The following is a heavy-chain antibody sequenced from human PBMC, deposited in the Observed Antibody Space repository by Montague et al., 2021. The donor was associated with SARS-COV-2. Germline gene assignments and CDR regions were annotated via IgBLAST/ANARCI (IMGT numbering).Heavy chain of an antibody. V-gene: IGHV4-59*01. Sequence: SETLSLTCTVSFGSISTYYWSWIRQPPGKGLEWIGFIFYNGSTKFNPSLKRRVSIPLDTSKNQFSLKLSSVTAADTAVYYCARQDAWAYCGDECYRGWFDSWGQGTLVTVSS. CDR2: IFYNGST. CDR3: ARQDAWAYCGDECYRGWFDS. CDR1: FGSISTYY. J-gene: IGHJ5*01. D-gene: IGHD2-21*01.